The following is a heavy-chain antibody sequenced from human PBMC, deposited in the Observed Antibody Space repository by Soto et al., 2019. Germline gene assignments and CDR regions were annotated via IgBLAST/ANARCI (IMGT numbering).Heavy chain of an antibody. V-gene: IGHV1-2*04. CDR1: GYTFTGYY. CDR3: ARGPRTYYYYYYMDV. Sequence: GASVKVSCKASGYTFTGYYMHWVRQAPGQGLEWMGWINPNSGGTNYAQKFQGWVTMTRDTSISTAYMELSRLRSDDTAVYYCARGPRTYYYYYYMDVWGKGTTVTVSS. J-gene: IGHJ6*03. CDR2: INPNSGGT.